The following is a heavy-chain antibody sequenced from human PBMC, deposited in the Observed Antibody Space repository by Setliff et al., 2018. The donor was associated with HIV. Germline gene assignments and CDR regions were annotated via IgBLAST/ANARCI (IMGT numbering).Heavy chain of an antibody. CDR1: GGSFTSYY. Sequence: NPSETLSLTCAVYGGSFTSYYWTWIRQAPGKDLEWIGEINHNGGTNYNPSLKSRVTISVDRSKNQFFPRLTSVTAADTAVYYCARGSYRGSGFFVRYFDFWGQGSLVTVSS. J-gene: IGHJ4*02. V-gene: IGHV4-34*01. CDR3: ARGSYRGSGFFVRYFDF. CDR2: INHNGGT. D-gene: IGHD3-3*01.